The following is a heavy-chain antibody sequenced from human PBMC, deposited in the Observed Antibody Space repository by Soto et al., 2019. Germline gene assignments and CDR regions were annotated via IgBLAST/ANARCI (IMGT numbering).Heavy chain of an antibody. J-gene: IGHJ6*02. Sequence: ASVNVSCKASGYTFTSSAMHCVRQAPGQKLEWMGWTNAGNGNTKYSQKFQGRVTITRDTSASTAYMELSSLGSEDTAVYYCARVGFFLAGKYYYYGMDVWGQGTTGSGSS. CDR2: TNAGNGNT. CDR1: GYTFTSSA. D-gene: IGHD3-9*01. V-gene: IGHV1-3*01. CDR3: ARVGFFLAGKYYYYGMDV.